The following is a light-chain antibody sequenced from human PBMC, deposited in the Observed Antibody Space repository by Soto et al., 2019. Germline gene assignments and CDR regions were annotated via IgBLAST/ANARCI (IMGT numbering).Light chain of an antibody. J-gene: IGKJ2*01. CDR1: QSMKRRY. CDR2: AAS. V-gene: IGKV3-20*01. Sequence: EIVLMQSPGTLSLSPGERATLFCRASQSMKRRYLAWYQQKTGQAPRVLIYAASNRATGIPDRYSGSGSGTDFSLTISRLEPEDFAVYYCHQYDNTPQTFGQVAKVEIK. CDR3: HQYDNTPQT.